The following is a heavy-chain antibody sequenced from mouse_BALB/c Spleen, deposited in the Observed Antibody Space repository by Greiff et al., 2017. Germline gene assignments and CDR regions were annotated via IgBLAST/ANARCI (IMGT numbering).Heavy chain of an antibody. CDR3: ARDYYDSSYPWFAY. V-gene: IGHV1S126*01. J-gene: IGHJ3*01. CDR1: GYSFTSYW. CDR2: IDPSDSET. D-gene: IGHD1-1*01. Sequence: QVQLQQSGPQLVRPGASVKISCKASGYSFTSYWMNWVKQRPGQGLEWIGMIDPSDSETRLNQKFKDKATLTVDKSSSTAYMQLSSPTSEDSAVYYCARDYYDSSYPWFAYWGQGTLVTVSA.